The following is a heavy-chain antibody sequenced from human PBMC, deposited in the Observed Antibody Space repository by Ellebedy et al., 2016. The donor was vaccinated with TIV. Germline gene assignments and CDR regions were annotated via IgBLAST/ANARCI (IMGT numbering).Heavy chain of an antibody. J-gene: IGHJ4*02. D-gene: IGHD3-10*01. V-gene: IGHV3-43*02. CDR2: ISGDGGST. CDR1: RFTFDDYA. Sequence: GGSLRLSCAASRFTFDDYAMHWVRQAPGKGLEWVSLISGDGGSTYYADSVKGRFTISRDNSKNTLYLQMNSLRAEDTAVYYCAKDRGTYYYGSGSWDYWGQGTLVTVSS. CDR3: AKDRGTYYYGSGSWDY.